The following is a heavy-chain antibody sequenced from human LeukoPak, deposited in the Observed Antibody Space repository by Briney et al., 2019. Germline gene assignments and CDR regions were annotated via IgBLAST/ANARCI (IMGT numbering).Heavy chain of an antibody. CDR1: GGSISTAAYY. Sequence: SETLSFTCTVSGGSISTAAYYWSWIRQPPGKGLEWIGSINYNGNTFYKPSLKSRVTMSLDTSRDHFSLNVISVTAADTAVYYCAREFESSPRDWGQGTLVTVSS. CDR3: AREFESSPRD. CDR2: INYNGNT. V-gene: IGHV4-39*07. D-gene: IGHD6-6*01. J-gene: IGHJ1*01.